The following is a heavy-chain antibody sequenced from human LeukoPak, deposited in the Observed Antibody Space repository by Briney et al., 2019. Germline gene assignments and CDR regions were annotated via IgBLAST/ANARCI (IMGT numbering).Heavy chain of an antibody. CDR1: GFTFSSYA. Sequence: GGSLRLSCAASGFTFSSYAMHWVRQAPGKGLEWVAVISYDGSNKYYADSVKGRFTISRDNSKNTLYLQMNSLRAEDTAVYYCAKVGPSGWYYFDSWGQGTLVTVSS. J-gene: IGHJ4*02. CDR2: ISYDGSNK. V-gene: IGHV3-30*04. D-gene: IGHD6-19*01. CDR3: AKVGPSGWYYFDS.